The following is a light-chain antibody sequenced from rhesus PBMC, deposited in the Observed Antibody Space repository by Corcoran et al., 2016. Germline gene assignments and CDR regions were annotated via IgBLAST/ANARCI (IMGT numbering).Light chain of an antibody. Sequence: DIQMTQSPSSLSASVGDRVTITCRASQGITNDLAWSQQKPGETPKLLIYEASSFQRGIPSRFSGSGSETDFTLTISSLQSEDFATYYCQHYYSIPTFGQGTKVEIK. CDR2: EAS. J-gene: IGKJ1*01. CDR1: QGITND. CDR3: QHYYSIPT. V-gene: IGKV1-25*01.